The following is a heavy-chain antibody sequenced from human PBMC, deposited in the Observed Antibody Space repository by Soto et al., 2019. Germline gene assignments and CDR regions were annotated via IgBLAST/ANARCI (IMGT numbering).Heavy chain of an antibody. Sequence: QVQLVQSGTEVKKPGASVKVSCKTSGYSFTKYGLHWVRQAPGQRLEWMGWINPGNGDTKYSQKFQGRVTITRDTSANTAYMELSSLRSEDSAVFYCARTDCSSTSCYNYYYYGMDFWGQGTTVTVSS. D-gene: IGHD2-2*01. CDR2: INPGNGDT. CDR1: GYSFTKYG. J-gene: IGHJ6*02. V-gene: IGHV1-3*01. CDR3: ARTDCSSTSCYNYYYYGMDF.